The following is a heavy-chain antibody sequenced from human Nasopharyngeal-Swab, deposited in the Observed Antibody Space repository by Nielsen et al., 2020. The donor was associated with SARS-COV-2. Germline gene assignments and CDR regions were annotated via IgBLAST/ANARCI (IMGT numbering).Heavy chain of an antibody. CDR3: ARPQDSSGWSDWFDP. V-gene: IGHV5-51*01. J-gene: IGHJ5*02. Sequence: GGSLRLSCKGSGYSFTSYWIGWVRQMPGKGLEWMGIIYPGDSDTRYSPSFQGQVTISADKSISTAYLQWSSLKASDTAMYYCARPQDSSGWSDWFDPWGQGTLVTVSS. D-gene: IGHD6-19*01. CDR1: GYSFTSYW. CDR2: IYPGDSDT.